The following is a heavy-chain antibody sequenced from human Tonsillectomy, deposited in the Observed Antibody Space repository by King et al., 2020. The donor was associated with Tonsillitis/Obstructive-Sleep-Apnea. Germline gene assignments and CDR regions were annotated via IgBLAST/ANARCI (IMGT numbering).Heavy chain of an antibody. CDR3: ARESKEGDKGDCSSTTCPSYYYYYMDV. V-gene: IGHV4-39*02. CDR2: KYYSGST. CDR1: GGSISSRSSY. Sequence: QLQESGRGLVKPSETLSLTCTVSGGSISSRSSYWGWIRQPPGKGLEWIGSKYYSGSTYYNPSLKSRVTISVDTSKNQFSLKLSSVTPADTAVYYCARESKEGDKGDCSSTTCPSYYYYYMDVWGKGTTVTVSS. J-gene: IGHJ6*03. D-gene: IGHD2-2*01.